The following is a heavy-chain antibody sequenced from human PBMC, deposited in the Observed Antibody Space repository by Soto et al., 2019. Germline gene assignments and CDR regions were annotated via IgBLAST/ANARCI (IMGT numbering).Heavy chain of an antibody. CDR3: ARQYSSGWYGAGYFDY. CDR1: GYSFTSYW. D-gene: IGHD6-19*01. J-gene: IGHJ4*02. CDR2: IYPGDSDT. Sequence: GESLKISCKGSGYSFTSYWIGWVRQMPGKGLEWMGIIYPGDSDTRYSPSFQGQVTISADKSISTAYLQWSSLKASDTAMYYCARQYSSGWYGAGYFDYWGQGTLVTVSS. V-gene: IGHV5-51*01.